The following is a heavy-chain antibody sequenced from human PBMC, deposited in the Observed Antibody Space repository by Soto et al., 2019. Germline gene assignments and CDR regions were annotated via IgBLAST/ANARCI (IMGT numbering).Heavy chain of an antibody. CDR3: AGREQQLVVVDYYYGMDV. Sequence: GGSLRLSCAASGFTFSSYAMHWVRQAPGKGLEWVAVISYDGSNKYYADSVKGRFTISRDNSKNTLYLQMNSLRAEDTAVYYCAGREQQLVVVDYYYGMDVWGQGTTVTVSS. V-gene: IGHV3-30-3*01. D-gene: IGHD6-13*01. J-gene: IGHJ6*02. CDR2: ISYDGSNK. CDR1: GFTFSSYA.